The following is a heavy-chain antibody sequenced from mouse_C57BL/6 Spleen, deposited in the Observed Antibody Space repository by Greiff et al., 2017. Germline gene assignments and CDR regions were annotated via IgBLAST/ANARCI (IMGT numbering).Heavy chain of an antibody. CDR1: GFSLSPSGMG. J-gene: IGHJ1*03. D-gene: IGHD2-5*01. V-gene: IGHV8-12*01. CDR2: IYWDADK. Sequence: QVTLKESGPGILQSSQTLSLTCSFSGFSLSPSGMGVSWIRQPSGKGLEWLAHIYWDADKRYNPSLKSRLTISKDTSRNQVFLKITSVDTADTATYYCARSYYSNHWYFDVWGTGTTVTVSS. CDR3: ARSYYSNHWYFDV.